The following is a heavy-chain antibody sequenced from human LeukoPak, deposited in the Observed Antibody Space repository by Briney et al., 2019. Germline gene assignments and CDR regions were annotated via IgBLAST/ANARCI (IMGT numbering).Heavy chain of an antibody. V-gene: IGHV4-59*08. J-gene: IGHJ4*02. CDR3: ARTLVTAPKVYFDY. CDR2: IYYSGST. D-gene: IGHD2-21*02. Sequence: SETLSLTCTVSGGSISSYYWSWIRQPPGKGLEWIGYIYYSGSTNYNPSLKSRVTISVDTSKNQFSLKLGSVTAADTAVYYCARTLVTAPKVYFDYWGQGTLVTVSS. CDR1: GGSISSYY.